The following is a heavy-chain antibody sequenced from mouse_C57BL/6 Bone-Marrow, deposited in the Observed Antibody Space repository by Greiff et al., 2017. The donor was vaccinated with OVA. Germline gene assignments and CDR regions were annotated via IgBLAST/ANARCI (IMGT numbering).Heavy chain of an antibody. Sequence: VQLQQPGTELVKPGASVKLSCKASGYTFTSYWMHWVKQRPGQGLEWIGNINPSNGGTNYNEKFKSKATLTVDKSSSTAYMQRSSLTSEDSAVYYCARGGGYDYDTFAYWGQGTLVTVSA. CDR3: ARGGGYDYDTFAY. J-gene: IGHJ3*01. V-gene: IGHV1-53*01. CDR1: GYTFTSYW. D-gene: IGHD2-4*01. CDR2: INPSNGGT.